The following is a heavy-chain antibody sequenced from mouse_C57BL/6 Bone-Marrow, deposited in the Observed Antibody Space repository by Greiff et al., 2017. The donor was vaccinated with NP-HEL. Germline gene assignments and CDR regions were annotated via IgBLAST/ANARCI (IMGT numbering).Heavy chain of an antibody. J-gene: IGHJ4*01. Sequence: QVQLQQPVAELVMPGASVKLSCKASGYTFTSYWMHWVKQRPGQGLEWIGEIDPSDSYTNYNQKLKGKSTLTVDKSSSTAYMQLSSLTSEDSAVYYCARAPYYDYDGAMDYWGQGTSVTVSS. D-gene: IGHD2-4*01. V-gene: IGHV1-69*01. CDR3: ARAPYYDYDGAMDY. CDR1: GYTFTSYW. CDR2: IDPSDSYT.